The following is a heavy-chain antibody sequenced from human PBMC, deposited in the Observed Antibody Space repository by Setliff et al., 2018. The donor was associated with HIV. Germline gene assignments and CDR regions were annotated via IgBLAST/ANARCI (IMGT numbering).Heavy chain of an antibody. Sequence: KPSETLSLTCAVYGGSFSVYYWSWIRQPPGKGLEWIGEINHSGSTNYNPSLKSRVTISVDTSKNQFSLTLSPVTAADTAIYYCARERRNVVDYDSLFFDTWGQGTMVTVSS. D-gene: IGHD4-17*01. CDR3: ARERRNVVDYDSLFFDT. CDR2: INHSGST. J-gene: IGHJ3*02. V-gene: IGHV4-34*01. CDR1: GGSFSVYY.